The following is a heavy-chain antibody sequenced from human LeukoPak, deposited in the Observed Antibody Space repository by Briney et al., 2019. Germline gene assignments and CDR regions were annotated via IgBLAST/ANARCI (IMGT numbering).Heavy chain of an antibody. CDR1: GDSISSGGYY. CDR2: IYYSGST. Sequence: KPSQTLSLTCTVSGDSISSGGYYWSWIRQHPGKGLEWIEYIYYSGSTYYNPSLKSRVTISVDTSKNQFSLKLSSVTAADTAVYYCARDGIVVVPAAIPEYNWFDPWGQGTLVTVSS. J-gene: IGHJ5*02. D-gene: IGHD2-2*02. V-gene: IGHV4-31*03. CDR3: ARDGIVVVPAAIPEYNWFDP.